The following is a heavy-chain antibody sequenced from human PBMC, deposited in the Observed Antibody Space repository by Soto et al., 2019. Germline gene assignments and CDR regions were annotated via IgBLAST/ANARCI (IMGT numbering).Heavy chain of an antibody. V-gene: IGHV3-73*01. Sequence: EVQLVESGGGLVQPGGSLKLSCAASGFTFSGSAMHWVRQASGKGLEWVGRIRSKANSYATAYAASVKGRFTISRDDSKNTAYLQMNSLKTEDTAVYYCTRPMTGDNQENWFDPWGQGTLVTVSS. CDR3: TRPMTGDNQENWFDP. J-gene: IGHJ5*02. CDR2: IRSKANSYAT. CDR1: GFTFSGSA. D-gene: IGHD3-9*01.